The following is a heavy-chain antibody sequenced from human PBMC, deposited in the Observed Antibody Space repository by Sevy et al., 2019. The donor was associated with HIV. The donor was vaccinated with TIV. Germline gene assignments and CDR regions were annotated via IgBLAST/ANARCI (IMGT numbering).Heavy chain of an antibody. D-gene: IGHD2-15*01. Sequence: GGSLRLSCAASGFTFSDYSMHWVRQAPGKGLEWVAVIEYDGRNNKYNADSVKGRFTISRDNSKNTLYQQMNCLRVDETAIYYCAKDRCEFLHSAFDYWGQGTLVTVSS. J-gene: IGHJ4*02. CDR2: IEYDGRNNK. CDR1: GFTFSDYS. V-gene: IGHV3-30*04. CDR3: AKDRCEFLHSAFDY.